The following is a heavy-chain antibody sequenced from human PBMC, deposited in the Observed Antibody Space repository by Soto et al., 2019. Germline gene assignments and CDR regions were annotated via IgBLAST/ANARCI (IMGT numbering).Heavy chain of an antibody. CDR3: ARGIGLLPRGTTYYYYGMDV. D-gene: IGHD2-15*01. CDR2: INPSCGSA. J-gene: IGHJ6*02. V-gene: IGHV1-46*01. CDR1: GYTFTSYY. Sequence: ASVKVSCKASGYTFTSYYMHWVRQAPGQGLEWMGIINPSCGSANYAQKFQGRVTMTADASTSTAYMELSSLRSEDTAVYYCARGIGLLPRGTTYYYYGMDVWGQGTTVTVSS.